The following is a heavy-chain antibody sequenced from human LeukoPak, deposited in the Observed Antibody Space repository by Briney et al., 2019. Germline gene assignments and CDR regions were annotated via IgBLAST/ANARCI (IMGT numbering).Heavy chain of an antibody. Sequence: GGSLRLSCAASGFTVSSNYMSWVRQAPRKGLEWVSVIYSGGSTYYADSVKGRFTISRDNSKNTLYLQMNSLRAEDTAVYYCARGAGLFIEHDYWGQGTLVTVSS. V-gene: IGHV3-66*01. J-gene: IGHJ4*02. CDR2: IYSGGST. CDR3: ARGAGLFIEHDY. D-gene: IGHD3-22*01. CDR1: GFTVSSNY.